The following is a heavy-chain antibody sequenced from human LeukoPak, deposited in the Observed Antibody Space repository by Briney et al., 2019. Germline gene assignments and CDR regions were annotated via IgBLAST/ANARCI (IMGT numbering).Heavy chain of an antibody. Sequence: GGSLRLSCAASGSTFSSYGMNWVRQAPGKGLEWVSSISSSSSYIYYADSVKGRFTISRDNAKNSLYLQMNSLRAEDTAVYYCARDLNWNYFDYWGQGTLVTVSS. CDR3: ARDLNWNYFDY. CDR1: GSTFSSYG. CDR2: ISSSSSYI. V-gene: IGHV3-21*01. D-gene: IGHD1-20*01. J-gene: IGHJ4*02.